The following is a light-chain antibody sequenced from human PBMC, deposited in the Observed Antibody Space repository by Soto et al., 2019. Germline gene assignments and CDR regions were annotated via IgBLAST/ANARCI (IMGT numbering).Light chain of an antibody. J-gene: IGKJ5*01. Sequence: EVVMTQPPATLSVSPGERVPLSCRASQSVRSNLAWYQQKPGQSPRLLIYGASTRATGIPARFSGSGSGTEFTLTISSLQSEDFAVYDGQQYNNWPPITFGQGTRLEIK. V-gene: IGKV3-15*01. CDR1: QSVRSN. CDR3: QQYNNWPPIT. CDR2: GAS.